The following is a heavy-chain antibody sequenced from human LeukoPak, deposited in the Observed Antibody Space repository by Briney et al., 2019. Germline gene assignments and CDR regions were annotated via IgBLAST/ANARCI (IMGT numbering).Heavy chain of an antibody. CDR1: GFTVSSNY. Sequence: GGSLRLSCAASGFTVSSNYMSWVRQAPGKGLEWVSVIYSGGSTYYADSVKGRFTIFRDNSKNTLYLQMNSLRAEDTAVYYCARDPRYYDFWSGWDMDVWGKGTTVTVSS. V-gene: IGHV3-53*01. CDR2: IYSGGST. D-gene: IGHD3-3*01. CDR3: ARDPRYYDFWSGWDMDV. J-gene: IGHJ6*03.